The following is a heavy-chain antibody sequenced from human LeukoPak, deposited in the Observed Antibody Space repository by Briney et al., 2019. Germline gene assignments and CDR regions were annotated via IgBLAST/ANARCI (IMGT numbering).Heavy chain of an antibody. J-gene: IGHJ6*03. CDR3: ARLVGYCSSTSCYYYYYYYMDV. V-gene: IGHV5-51*01. CDR2: IYPGDSDT. Sequence: GESLKISCKGSGYSFTSYWIGWVRQVPGKGLEWMGIIYPGDSDTRYSPSFQGQVTISADKSISTAYLQWSSLKASDTAMYYCARLVGYCSSTSCYYYYYYYMDVWGKGTTVTVSS. CDR1: GYSFTSYW. D-gene: IGHD2-2*01.